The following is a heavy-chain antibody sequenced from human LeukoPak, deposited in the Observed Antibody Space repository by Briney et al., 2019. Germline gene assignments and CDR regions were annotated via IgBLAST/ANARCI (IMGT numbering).Heavy chain of an antibody. CDR1: GYTFTSYG. D-gene: IGHD5-12*01. V-gene: IGHV1-18*01. J-gene: IGHJ6*02. CDR3: ARAGYGDDYYYYYGMDV. Sequence: GASVKVSCKASGYTFTSYGISWVRQAPGQGLEWMGWISAYNGNTNYAQKLQGRVTMTTDTSTSTAYMELRSLRSDDTAVYYCARAGYGDDYYYYYGMDVWGQGTTVTVSS. CDR2: ISAYNGNT.